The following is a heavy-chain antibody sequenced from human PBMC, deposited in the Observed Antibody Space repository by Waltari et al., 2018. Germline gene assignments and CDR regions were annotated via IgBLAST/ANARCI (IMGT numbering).Heavy chain of an antibody. V-gene: IGHV1-69*14. CDR1: GGTFSSYA. Sequence: QVQLVQSGAEVKKPGSSVKVSCKASGGTFSSYAISWVRQAPGQGLEWMGRIIPIFGTANYAQKFQGRVTITAVKSTSTAYMELSSLRSEDTAVYYCARGWETMVVTHPFDYWGQGTLVTVSS. CDR2: IIPIFGTA. D-gene: IGHD2-15*01. CDR3: ARGWETMVVTHPFDY. J-gene: IGHJ4*02.